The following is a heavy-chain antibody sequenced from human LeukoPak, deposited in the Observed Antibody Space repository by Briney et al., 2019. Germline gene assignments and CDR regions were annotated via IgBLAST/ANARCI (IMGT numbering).Heavy chain of an antibody. D-gene: IGHD6-19*01. J-gene: IGHJ4*02. Sequence: SETLSLTCTVSGGSISSYYWSWIRQPPGKGLEWIGYIYYSGSTNYNPSLKSRVTISVDTSKNQFSLKLNSVTPEDTAVYYCARERRGSSGWSIFDYWGQGTLVTVSS. CDR1: GGSISSYY. CDR2: IYYSGST. CDR3: ARERRGSSGWSIFDY. V-gene: IGHV4-59*12.